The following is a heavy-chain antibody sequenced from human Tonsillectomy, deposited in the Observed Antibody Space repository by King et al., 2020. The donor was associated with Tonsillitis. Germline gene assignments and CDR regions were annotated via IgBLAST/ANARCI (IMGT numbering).Heavy chain of an antibody. V-gene: IGHV3-7*01. D-gene: IGHD3-9*01. CDR3: ARHVDWNFDS. CDR1: GFSFPDSW. J-gene: IGHJ4*02. CDR2: IKKDGTTK. Sequence: VQLVESGGGVVQPGGSLRLSCTASGFSFPDSWMGWVRQAPGKGLEWVSNIKKDGTTKYYLGSVGGRFTISRDNDKNSFYLQMSSLRAEDTALYYCARHVDWNFDSWGQGTLVTVSS.